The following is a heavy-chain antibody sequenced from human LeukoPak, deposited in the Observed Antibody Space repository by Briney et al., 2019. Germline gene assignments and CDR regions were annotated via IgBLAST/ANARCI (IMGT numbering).Heavy chain of an antibody. Sequence: GGSLRLSCAASGFTFSKYWLHWVRQAPGKGLVWVSRISPDDMSTSYADSVKGRFTISRDNAKKTLFLQMNSLRGEDTAVYYCLTIVETTIDAFDIWGQGTMVTVSS. CDR1: GFTFSKYW. D-gene: IGHD1-26*01. CDR2: ISPDDMST. CDR3: LTIVETTIDAFDI. J-gene: IGHJ3*02. V-gene: IGHV3-74*01.